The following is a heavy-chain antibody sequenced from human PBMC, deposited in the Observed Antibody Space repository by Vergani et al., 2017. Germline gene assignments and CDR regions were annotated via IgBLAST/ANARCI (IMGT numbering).Heavy chain of an antibody. Sequence: QVQLQESGPGLVKPSETLSLTCSVSGYSISRGYYWGWIRQPPGKGLEWIATVFHSGSAYYNPSLRRRVTISVETSKNQFSLRLTTLTAADTAVYYCAGQFWVSQGVGAFETWRRGTEVSVSS. D-gene: IGHD3-16*01. CDR2: VFHSGSA. V-gene: IGHV4-38-2*02. CDR1: GYSISRGYY. CDR3: AGQFWVSQGVGAFET. J-gene: IGHJ3*02.